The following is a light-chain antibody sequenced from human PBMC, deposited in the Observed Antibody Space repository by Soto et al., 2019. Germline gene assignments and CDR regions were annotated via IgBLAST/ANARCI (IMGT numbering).Light chain of an antibody. V-gene: IGLV2-14*01. J-gene: IGLJ2*01. CDR3: ASYTSMNTL. Sequence: QSALTQPASVSGSLGQSITISCIGSSSDVGASNYVSWLQHHPGQVPKVLIYEVNNRPSGISYRFSGSKSGNTASLTISGLQPEDEANYYCASYTSMNTLFGGGTKLTVL. CDR1: SSDVGASNY. CDR2: EVN.